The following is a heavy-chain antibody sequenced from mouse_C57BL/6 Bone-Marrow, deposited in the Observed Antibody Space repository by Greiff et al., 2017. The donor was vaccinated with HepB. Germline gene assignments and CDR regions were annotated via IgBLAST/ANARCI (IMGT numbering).Heavy chain of an antibody. V-gene: IGHV1-19*01. D-gene: IGHD1-1*01. CDR1: GYTFTDYY. CDR2: INPYNGGT. Sequence: VQLKESGPVLVKPGASVKMSCKASGYTFTDYYMNWVKQSHGKGLEWIGVINPYNGGTSYNQKFKGKATLTVDKSSSTAYMELNSLTSEDSAVYYCAVLGYFDVWGTGTTVTVSS. CDR3: AVLGYFDV. J-gene: IGHJ1*03.